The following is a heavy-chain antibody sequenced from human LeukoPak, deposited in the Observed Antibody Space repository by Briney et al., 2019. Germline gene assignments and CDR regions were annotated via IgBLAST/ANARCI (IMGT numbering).Heavy chain of an antibody. V-gene: IGHV3-30-3*01. D-gene: IGHD2-2*01. CDR3: ARDPRYCSVTSCPDAFDI. J-gene: IGHJ3*02. CDR2: ISYDRSNK. Sequence: GGSLRLSCAASGFTFSSYAMHWVRQAPGKGLEWVAVISYDRSNKYYADSVKGRFTISRDNSKNTLYLQMNSLRAEDTAVYYCARDPRYCSVTSCPDAFDIWGQGTMVTVSS. CDR1: GFTFSSYA.